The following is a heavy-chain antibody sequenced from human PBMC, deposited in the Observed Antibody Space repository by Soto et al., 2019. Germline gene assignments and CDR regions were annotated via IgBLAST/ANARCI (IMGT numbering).Heavy chain of an antibody. CDR2: ISNDGSNK. CDR3: AKPLRSAYYPDYYGVGV. D-gene: IGHD3-3*01. CDR1: GFTFSNYG. Sequence: QVQLVESGGGVVQPGRSLRLSCAASGFTFSNYGMHWVRQAPGKGLEWVAVISNDGSNKYYADSVKGRFTISRDNSKNTLHLQMNSLRVEDTVVYYCAKPLRSAYYPDYYGVGVWVQGTTVAVSS. J-gene: IGHJ6*01. V-gene: IGHV3-30*18.